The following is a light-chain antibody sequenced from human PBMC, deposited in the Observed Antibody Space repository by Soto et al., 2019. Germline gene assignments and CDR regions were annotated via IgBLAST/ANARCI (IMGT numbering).Light chain of an antibody. CDR3: HSYDSSLSGSV. Sequence: QSVLTQPPSVSGAPGQRVTISCSWGSSNIGAGYDVHWYQQLPETAPKLLIYGNNNRPSGVPDRFSGSKSGTSASLAITGLQAEDEADYYCHSYDSSLSGSVFGGGTKLTVL. V-gene: IGLV1-40*01. CDR1: SSNIGAGYD. J-gene: IGLJ3*02. CDR2: GNN.